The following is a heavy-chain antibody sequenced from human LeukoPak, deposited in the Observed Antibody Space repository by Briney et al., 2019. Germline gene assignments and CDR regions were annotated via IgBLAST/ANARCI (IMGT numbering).Heavy chain of an antibody. J-gene: IGHJ6*02. D-gene: IGHD5-24*01. CDR2: IYYNGNT. CDR3: ARRLNGYNVGGRDYFGMGV. Sequence: SETLSLTCTVSGGSFHNYYWSWIRQPPGKGLEWIGYIYYNGNTKYNPSLKSRVTISLNTSNNQFSLMLNSVTAADTAVYYCARRLNGYNVGGRDYFGMGVWGQGTTVTVS. CDR1: GGSFHNYY. V-gene: IGHV4-59*08.